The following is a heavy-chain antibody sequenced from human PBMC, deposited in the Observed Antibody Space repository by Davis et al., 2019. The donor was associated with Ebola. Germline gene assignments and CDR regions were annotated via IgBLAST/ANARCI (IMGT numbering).Heavy chain of an antibody. CDR1: GYTFTNYD. CDR2: MNPYSGNA. V-gene: IGHV1-8*01. Sequence: ASVKVSCKASGYTFTNYDINWVRQATGQGLEWMGWMNPYSGNAGYAQKFQGRVSMNRTTSISTAYMELSSLGSEDTAVYYCTRAPPGSNWNYGGNWFDPWGQGTLVTVSS. CDR3: TRAPPGSNWNYGGNWFDP. J-gene: IGHJ5*02. D-gene: IGHD1-7*01.